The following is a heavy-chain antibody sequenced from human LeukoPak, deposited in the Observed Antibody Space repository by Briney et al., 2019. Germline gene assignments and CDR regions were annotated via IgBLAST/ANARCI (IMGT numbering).Heavy chain of an antibody. CDR2: ISWNSGSI. J-gene: IGHJ3*02. V-gene: IGHV3-9*01. Sequence: GRSLRLSCAASGFTFDDYAMHWVGQAPGKGLEWVSGISWNSGSIGYADSVKGRFTISRDNAKNSLYLQMNSLRAEDTAVYYCARDSGEMATIEGAFDIWGQGTMVTVSS. CDR3: ARDSGEMATIEGAFDI. D-gene: IGHD5-24*01. CDR1: GFTFDDYA.